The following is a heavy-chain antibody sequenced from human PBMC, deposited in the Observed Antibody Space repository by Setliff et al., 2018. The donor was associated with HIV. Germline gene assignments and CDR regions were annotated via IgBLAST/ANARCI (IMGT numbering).Heavy chain of an antibody. CDR2: IIPVFGTT. D-gene: IGHD1-26*01. V-gene: IGHV1-69*13. CDR1: GGTFSSYA. Sequence: ASVKVSCKASGGTFSSYAISWVRQAPGQGLEWMGGIIPVFGTTNYAQKFQGRVTITADESTSTAYMELSSLRSEDTAVYYCAKPRTQWGVSPYHYAVDVWGQGTTVTVSS. J-gene: IGHJ6*02. CDR3: AKPRTQWGVSPYHYAVDV.